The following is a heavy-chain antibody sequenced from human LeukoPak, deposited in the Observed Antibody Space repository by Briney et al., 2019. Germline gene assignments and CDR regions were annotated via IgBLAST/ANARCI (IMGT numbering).Heavy chain of an antibody. CDR1: GGSISSYY. Sequence: SETLSLTCTVSGGSISSYYWSWIRQPPGKGLEWIGYIYYSGSTSYNPSLKSRVTISVDTSKNQFSLKLSSVTAADTAVYYCARGTWSYGSGSSYFDYWGQGTLVTVSS. CDR3: ARGTWSYGSGSSYFDY. D-gene: IGHD3-10*01. CDR2: IYYSGST. J-gene: IGHJ4*02. V-gene: IGHV4-59*01.